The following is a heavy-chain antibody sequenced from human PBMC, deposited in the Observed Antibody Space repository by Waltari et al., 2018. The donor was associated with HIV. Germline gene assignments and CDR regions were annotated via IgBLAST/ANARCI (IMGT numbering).Heavy chain of an antibody. Sequence: QVQLVESGGGVVQPGRSLSLSCAASGFTFSTYGMHWVRQAPGEGLEWVALIWDDGRNKFYADSVKGRFIISRDNSKNTLYLQINSLRADDTAVYYCTRDKQTTGATLDYWGQGTLVTVSS. J-gene: IGHJ4*02. V-gene: IGHV3-33*01. CDR2: IWDDGRNK. CDR3: TRDKQTTGATLDY. D-gene: IGHD2-15*01. CDR1: GFTFSTYG.